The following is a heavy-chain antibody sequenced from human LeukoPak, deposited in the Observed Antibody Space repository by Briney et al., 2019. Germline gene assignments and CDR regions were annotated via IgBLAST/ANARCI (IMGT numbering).Heavy chain of an antibody. CDR1: GYTFTGYY. CDR3: ARDQYIVVVTATRGYFDY. V-gene: IGHV1-2*02. Sequence: ASVKVSCKASGYTFTGYYMHWVRQAPGQGLEWMGWINPNSGGTNYAQKFQGRVTMTRDTSISTAYMELSRLRSDDTAVYYCARDQYIVVVTATRGYFDYWGQGTLVTVSP. D-gene: IGHD2-21*02. CDR2: INPNSGGT. J-gene: IGHJ4*02.